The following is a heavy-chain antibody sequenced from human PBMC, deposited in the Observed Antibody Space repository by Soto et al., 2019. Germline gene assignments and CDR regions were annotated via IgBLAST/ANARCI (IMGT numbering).Heavy chain of an antibody. CDR2: IRSKSNGGTA. CDR3: SRSLFGGYGLDV. J-gene: IGHJ6*02. CDR1: GLIFGDYA. V-gene: IGHV3-49*03. Sequence: PGGSLRLSCIGSGLIFGDYAMSWFRQSPGKGLERVGLIRSKSNGGTAEYAASVKGRFTISRDDSKSIAYLQMNSLKTADTALYYCSRSLFGGYGLDVWGQGTAVTVSS. D-gene: IGHD3-10*01.